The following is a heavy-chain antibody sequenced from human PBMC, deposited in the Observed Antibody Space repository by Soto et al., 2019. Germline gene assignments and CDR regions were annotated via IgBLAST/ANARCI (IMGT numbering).Heavy chain of an antibody. CDR3: ARALGYCSGGSCRPYYYYYYMDV. CDR2: IYSGGST. J-gene: IGHJ6*03. CDR1: GFTVSSNY. V-gene: IGHV3-66*01. Sequence: GGSLRLSCAASGFTVSSNYMSWVRQAPGKGLEWVSVIYSGGSTYYADSVKGRFTISRDNSKNTLYLQMNSLRAEDTAVYYCARALGYCSGGSCRPYYYYYYMDVWGKGTTVTVSS. D-gene: IGHD2-15*01.